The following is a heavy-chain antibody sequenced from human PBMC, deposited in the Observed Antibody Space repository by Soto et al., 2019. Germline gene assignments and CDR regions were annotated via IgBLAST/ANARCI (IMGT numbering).Heavy chain of an antibody. V-gene: IGHV2-70*11. Sequence: SGPTLVNPTQTLTLTCTFSGFSLSTSGMCVSWIRQPPGKALEWLARIDWDDDKYYSTSLKTRLTISKDTSKNQVVLTMTNMDPVDTATYYCARVTYYYGSGSPPYLNYYYWEERGKGTTVTVSS. J-gene: IGHJ6*03. CDR2: IDWDDDK. CDR3: ARVTYYYGSGSPPYLNYYYWEE. CDR1: GFSLSTSGMC. D-gene: IGHD3-10*01.